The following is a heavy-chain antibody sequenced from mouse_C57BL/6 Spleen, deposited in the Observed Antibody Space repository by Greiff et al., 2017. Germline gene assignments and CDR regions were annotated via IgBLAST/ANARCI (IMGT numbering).Heavy chain of an antibody. V-gene: IGHV1-15*01. D-gene: IGHD1-1*01. J-gene: IGHJ1*03. Sequence: VQLQQSGAELVRPGASVTLSCKASGYTFTDYEMHWVKQTPVHGLEWIGAIDPETGGTAYNQKFKGKAILTADKSSSTAYMGRRSLTSEDSAVYYCTKGYYYGSSCSSYWYFDVWGTGTTVTVSS. CDR1: GYTFTDYE. CDR3: TKGYYYGSSCSSYWYFDV. CDR2: IDPETGGT.